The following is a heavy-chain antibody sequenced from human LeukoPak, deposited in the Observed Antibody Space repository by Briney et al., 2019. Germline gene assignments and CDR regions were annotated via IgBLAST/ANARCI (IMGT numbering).Heavy chain of an antibody. Sequence: GGSLRLSCAASGFTFSSYAMSWVRQAPGKGLEWVSAISGSGGSTYYADSVKGRFTISTDNSKNTLYLQMNSLRAEDTAVYYCAKDSSPIAAAGIAGYWGQGTLVTVSS. CDR1: GFTFSSYA. CDR2: ISGSGGST. CDR3: AKDSSPIAAAGIAGY. V-gene: IGHV3-23*01. J-gene: IGHJ4*02. D-gene: IGHD6-13*01.